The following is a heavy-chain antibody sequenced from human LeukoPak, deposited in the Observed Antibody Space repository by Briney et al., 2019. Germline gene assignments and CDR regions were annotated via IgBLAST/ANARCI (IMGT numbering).Heavy chain of an antibody. V-gene: IGHV4-31*03. CDR3: ARGTSIAARPLDY. J-gene: IGHJ4*02. CDR2: IYYSGST. D-gene: IGHD6-6*01. Sequence: PSETLSLTCTVSGGSISSGGYYWSWIRQHPGKGLEWIGYIYYSGSTYYNPSLKSRVTISVDTSKNQFSLKLSSVTAADTAVYYCARGTSIAARPLDYWGQGTLVTVSS. CDR1: GGSISSGGYY.